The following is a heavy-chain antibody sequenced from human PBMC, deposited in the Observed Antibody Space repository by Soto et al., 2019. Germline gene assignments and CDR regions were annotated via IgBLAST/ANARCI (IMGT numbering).Heavy chain of an antibody. D-gene: IGHD5-12*01. J-gene: IGHJ1*01. CDR1: GGSFSGYY. CDR2: INHSGST. V-gene: IGHV4-34*01. Sequence: SETLSLTCAVYGGSFSGYYWSWVRQSPGKGLEWIGEINHSGSTNYNPSLKSRVTISVDTSKNHFSLRLSSVTAADTAVYYCARGGDGYNAEYFQHWGQGTLVTVSS. CDR3: ARGGDGYNAEYFQH.